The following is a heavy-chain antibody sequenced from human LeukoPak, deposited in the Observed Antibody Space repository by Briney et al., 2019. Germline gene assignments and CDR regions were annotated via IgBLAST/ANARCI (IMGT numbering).Heavy chain of an antibody. CDR1: GFTFSNNG. J-gene: IGHJ4*02. CDR3: ARDRLHYGEYEKTFDY. CDR2: ISYSSSTI. Sequence: PGGTLRLSCAASGFTFSNNGMNWARQAPGKGLEWVSYISYSSSTIYYADSVKGRFTIARDNGKNSLYLQMNSLRAEDTAVYYCARDRLHYGEYEKTFDYWGQGTLVTVSS. V-gene: IGHV3-48*01. D-gene: IGHD4-17*01.